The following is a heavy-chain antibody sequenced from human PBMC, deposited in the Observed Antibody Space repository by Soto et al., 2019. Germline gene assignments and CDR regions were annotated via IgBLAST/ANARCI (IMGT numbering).Heavy chain of an antibody. CDR1: GFTFSSYD. V-gene: IGHV3-48*02. D-gene: IGHD3-3*01. Sequence: ELQLVESGGGLVQPGGSLKLSCAASGFTFSSYDMDWVRQAPGKGLEWLSRISGSSNTMYYADSVKGRFTISRDNAKNALYLQMNSLRDEDTAVYYCATINYDFIGYYAMGLWGQGTTVTVSS. CDR2: ISGSSNTM. CDR3: ATINYDFIGYYAMGL. J-gene: IGHJ6*02.